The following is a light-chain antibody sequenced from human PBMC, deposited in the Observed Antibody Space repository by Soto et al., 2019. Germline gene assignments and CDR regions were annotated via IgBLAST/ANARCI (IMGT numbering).Light chain of an antibody. CDR2: AVS. J-gene: IGKJ2*01. Sequence: DIQMTQSPSSLSASVGDRVTITCRSSQSIFNYLNWYQQKPGKAPEVLIYAVSSLQIGVPSRFGGSGSGTDFTLTITDLRTEDSANYYCQQTYSELVYTFGRGTKLEIK. CDR1: QSIFNY. V-gene: IGKV1-39*01. CDR3: QQTYSELVYT.